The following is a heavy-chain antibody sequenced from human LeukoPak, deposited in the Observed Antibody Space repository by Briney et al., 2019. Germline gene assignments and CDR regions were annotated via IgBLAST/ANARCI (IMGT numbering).Heavy chain of an antibody. CDR2: IYYSGST. CDR3: ARQRIGGFDY. CDR1: GGSISSSSYY. Sequence: SETLSLTCTVSGGSISSSSYYWGWIRQPPGKGLEWIGSIYYSGSTYYNPSLKSRVTISIDTSKNQFSLKVGSVTAADTAVYSCARQRIGGFDYWGQGILVTVSS. D-gene: IGHD2-15*01. J-gene: IGHJ4*02. V-gene: IGHV4-39*07.